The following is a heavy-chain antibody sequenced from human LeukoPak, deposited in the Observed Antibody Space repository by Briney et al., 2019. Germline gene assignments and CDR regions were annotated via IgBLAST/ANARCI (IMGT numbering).Heavy chain of an antibody. D-gene: IGHD2-8*02. CDR1: GFTFSSYE. CDR2: VSGSGTSI. V-gene: IGHV3-48*03. CDR3: ARDGSTGSGYFDY. Sequence: PGGSLRLSCAASGFTFSSYEINWVRQAPGKGLEWVSYVSGSGTSIYYADSVKGRFTISRDNAENSLYLQMNSLRAEDTAVYFCARDGSTGSGYFDYWGQGTLIAVSS. J-gene: IGHJ4*02.